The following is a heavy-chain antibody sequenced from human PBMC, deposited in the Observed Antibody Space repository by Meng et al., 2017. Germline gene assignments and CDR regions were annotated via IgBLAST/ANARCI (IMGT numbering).Heavy chain of an antibody. D-gene: IGHD3-22*01. CDR3: TRDWDSSGYYY. CDR2: MNPNSGNT. CDR1: GYTFTSYD. V-gene: IGHV1-8*01. Sequence: ASVKVSCKASGYTFTSYDIIWVRQATGQGLEWMGWMNPNSGNTGYAQKFQGRVTLTRNTSISTAYMELSSLRSDDTAVYYCTRDWDSSGYYYWGQGTLVTVSS. J-gene: IGHJ4*02.